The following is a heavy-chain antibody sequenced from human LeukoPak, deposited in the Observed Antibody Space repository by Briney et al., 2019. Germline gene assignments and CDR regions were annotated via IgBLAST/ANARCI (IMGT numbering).Heavy chain of an antibody. CDR2: IYHSGST. Sequence: SETLSLTCTVSGYSISSGYYWGWIRQPPGKGLEWIGSIYHSGSTYYNPSLKSRVTISVDTSKNQFSLKLSSVTAEDTAVYYCARDRMGPAVTTKTGVDYWGQGTLVTVSS. CDR3: ARDRMGPAVTTKTGVDY. CDR1: GYSISSGYY. D-gene: IGHD4-17*01. J-gene: IGHJ4*02. V-gene: IGHV4-38-2*02.